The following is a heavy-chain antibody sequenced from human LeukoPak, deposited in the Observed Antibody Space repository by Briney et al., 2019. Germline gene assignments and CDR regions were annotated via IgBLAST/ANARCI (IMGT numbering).Heavy chain of an antibody. D-gene: IGHD3-22*01. Sequence: PSETLSLTCTVPGGSISSYYWSWIRQPPGKGLEWIGYIYYSGSTNYNPSLKSRVTISVDTSKNQFSLKLSSVTAADTAVYYCARQASSGYYLFDYWGQGTLVTVSS. CDR3: ARQASSGYYLFDY. CDR1: GGSISSYY. CDR2: IYYSGST. V-gene: IGHV4-59*01. J-gene: IGHJ4*02.